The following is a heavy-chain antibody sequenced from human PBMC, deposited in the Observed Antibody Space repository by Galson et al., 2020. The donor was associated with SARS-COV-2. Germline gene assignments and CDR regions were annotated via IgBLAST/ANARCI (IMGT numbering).Heavy chain of an antibody. Sequence: SETLSLTCTVSGDSITNYYWSWIRQSPGKGLECIGYIFHSGSANYNPSLKSRVTMSVDTSKNQFSLKLTSVTAADTALYYCARHVPYSSSPWFDPWGQGTLVTVSS. CDR3: ARHVPYSSSPWFDP. V-gene: IGHV4-59*08. J-gene: IGHJ5*02. D-gene: IGHD6-19*01. CDR2: IFHSGSA. CDR1: GDSITNYY.